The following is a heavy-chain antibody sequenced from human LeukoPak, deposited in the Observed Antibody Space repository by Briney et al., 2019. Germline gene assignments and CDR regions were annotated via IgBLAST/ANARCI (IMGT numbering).Heavy chain of an antibody. D-gene: IGHD2-21*02. CDR2: IIPSGDTT. V-gene: IGHV1-46*01. CDR1: SFTFTTYF. Sequence: ASVKVSCKASSFTFTTYFMHWVRQAPSQGLEWMGKIIPSGDTTTYAQKFQGRVTMTRDTSTSTVYMELRSLRSDDTAEYYCARDRNGDQRANAFDIWGQGTMVTVSS. CDR3: ARDRNGDQRANAFDI. J-gene: IGHJ3*02.